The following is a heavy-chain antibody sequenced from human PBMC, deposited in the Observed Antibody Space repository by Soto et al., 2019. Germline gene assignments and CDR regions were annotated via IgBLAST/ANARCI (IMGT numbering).Heavy chain of an antibody. CDR3: ARDLHVLLWFGELYSGYYYYYGMDV. CDR2: INSDGSST. Sequence: GGSLRLSCAASGFTFSSYWMHWVRQAPGKGLVWVSHINSDGSSTSYADSMKGRFTISRDNAKNTLYLQMNSLRAEDTAVYYCARDLHVLLWFGELYSGYYYYYGMDVWGQGTTVTVSS. J-gene: IGHJ6*02. V-gene: IGHV3-74*01. CDR1: GFTFSSYW. D-gene: IGHD3-10*01.